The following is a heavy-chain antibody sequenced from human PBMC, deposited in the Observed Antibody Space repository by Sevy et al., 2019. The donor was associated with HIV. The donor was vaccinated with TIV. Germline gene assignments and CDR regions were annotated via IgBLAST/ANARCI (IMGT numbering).Heavy chain of an antibody. Sequence: SETLSLTCAVYGGSFSGYYWSWIRQPPGKGLEWIGEINHSGSTNYNPSLKSRVTISVDTSKHQFPLKLSSVTAADTVLYYCARPGYCSRTSCYRIAAAGGSSALDIWGQGTMFTVSS. J-gene: IGHJ3*02. CDR2: INHSGST. V-gene: IGHV4-34*01. CDR1: GGSFSGYY. CDR3: ARPGYCSRTSCYRIAAAGGSSALDI. D-gene: IGHD2-2*01.